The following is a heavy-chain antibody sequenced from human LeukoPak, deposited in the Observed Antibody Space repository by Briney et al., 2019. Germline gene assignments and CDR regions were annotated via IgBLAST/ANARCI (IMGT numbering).Heavy chain of an antibody. CDR2: IYPGDSDT. Sequence: GESLKISCKGSGYSFISYWIGWVRQMPGKGLEWMGIIYPGDSDTRYSPSFQGQVTISADKSMSVAYLQWSNLSASDSAMYYCARHVVVGRDWNSFGAASYNYHYGLDVWGQGTTVTVSS. CDR3: ARHVVVGRDWNSFGAASYNYHYGLDV. J-gene: IGHJ6*02. CDR1: GYSFISYW. V-gene: IGHV5-51*01. D-gene: IGHD1-1*01.